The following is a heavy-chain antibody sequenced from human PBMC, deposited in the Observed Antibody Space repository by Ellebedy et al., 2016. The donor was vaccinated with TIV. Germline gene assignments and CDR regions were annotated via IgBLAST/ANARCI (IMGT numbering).Heavy chain of an antibody. Sequence: SETLSLTXTVSGYSISSGYYWGWIRQPPGKGLEWIGSIYHSGSTYYNPSLKSRVTISVDTSKNQFSLKLSAVTAADTAVYYCARTYSSGWYPWGQGTLVTVSS. D-gene: IGHD6-19*01. CDR2: IYHSGST. J-gene: IGHJ5*02. V-gene: IGHV4-38-2*02. CDR3: ARTYSSGWYP. CDR1: GYSISSGYY.